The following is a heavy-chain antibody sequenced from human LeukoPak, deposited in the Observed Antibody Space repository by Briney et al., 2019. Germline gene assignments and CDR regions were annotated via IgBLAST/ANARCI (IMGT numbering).Heavy chain of an antibody. D-gene: IGHD3-16*02. CDR2: INPNSGGT. CDR1: GYTFTSYY. J-gene: IGHJ4*02. CDR3: ARGGPYEYVWGSYRPFDY. Sequence: ASVKVSCKASGYTFTSYYMHWVRQAPGQGLEWMGRINPNSGGTNYAQKFQGRVAMTRDTSISTAYMELSRLRSDDTAVFYCARGGPYEYVWGSYRPFDYWGQGTLVTVSS. V-gene: IGHV1-2*06.